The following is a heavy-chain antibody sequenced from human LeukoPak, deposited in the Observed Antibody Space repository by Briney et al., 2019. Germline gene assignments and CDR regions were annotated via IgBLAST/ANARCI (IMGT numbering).Heavy chain of an antibody. CDR2: IYSGGST. CDR3: ARDRPPAYGDYVGPN. CDR1: GFTASSSY. Sequence: GGSLRLSCAASGFTASSSYMSWVRQAPGKGLEWVSVIYSGGSTYYADSVKGRFTISRDNSRNTLYLQMNSLRAEDTAVYYCARDRPPAYGDYVGPNWGQGTLVTVSS. D-gene: IGHD4-17*01. J-gene: IGHJ4*02. V-gene: IGHV3-53*01.